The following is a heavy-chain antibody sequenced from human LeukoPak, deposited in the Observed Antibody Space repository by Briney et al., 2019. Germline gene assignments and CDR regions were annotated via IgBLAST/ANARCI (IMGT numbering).Heavy chain of an antibody. CDR3: ADPPSDY. V-gene: IGHV3-7*01. CDR1: GFTFKGKW. Sequence: PGGSLRLSCAASGFTFKGKWMTWVRQAPGKGLEWVANINQDGSEKYYVDSVKGRLTISRDNAKSSLYLEMSGLRLEDTAVYYCADPPSDYWGPGTLVAASS. J-gene: IGHJ4*02. CDR2: INQDGSEK.